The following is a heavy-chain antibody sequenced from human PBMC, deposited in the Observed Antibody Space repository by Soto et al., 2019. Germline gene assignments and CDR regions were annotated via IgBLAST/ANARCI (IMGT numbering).Heavy chain of an antibody. V-gene: IGHV1-18*04. CDR3: ARFWFGELSYWRSWSHP. D-gene: IGHD3-10*01. CDR2: ISAYNGNT. CDR1: GYTFTSYG. Sequence: GASVKVSCKAPGYTFTSYGISWVRQAPGQGLEWMGWISAYNGNTNYAQKLQVRVTMTTVTSTSTAYMELRSLRSDDTAVYYCARFWFGELSYWRSWSHPWGQGTLVTVSS. J-gene: IGHJ5*02.